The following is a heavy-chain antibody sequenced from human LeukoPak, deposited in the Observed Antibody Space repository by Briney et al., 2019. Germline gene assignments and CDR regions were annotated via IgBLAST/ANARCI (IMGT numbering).Heavy chain of an antibody. CDR1: GYTFTSYY. J-gene: IGHJ4*02. V-gene: IGHV1-2*02. D-gene: IGHD6-13*01. CDR3: ARLGGGSSWSNFDY. CDR2: ISPNSGAT. Sequence: ASVKVSCKPSGYTFTSYYMHWVRQAPGQGLEWMGWISPNSGATNYAQKFQARVTMTGDTSISTAYMELSSLRSDDTAVYYCARLGGGSSWSNFDYWGQGTLVTVSS.